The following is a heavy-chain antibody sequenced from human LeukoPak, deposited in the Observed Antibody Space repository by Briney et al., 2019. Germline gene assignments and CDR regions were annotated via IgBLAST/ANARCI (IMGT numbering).Heavy chain of an antibody. J-gene: IGHJ4*02. V-gene: IGHV1-58*02. CDR2: IVVGSGNT. D-gene: IGHD1-26*01. Sequence: SVKVSCKASGGTFSSYAISWVRQAPGQRLEWIGWIVVGSGNTNYAQKFQERVTITRDMSTSTAYMELSSLRSEDTAVYYCAASLSRGSYFDYWGQGTLVTVSS. CDR3: AASLSRGSYFDY. CDR1: GGTFSSYA.